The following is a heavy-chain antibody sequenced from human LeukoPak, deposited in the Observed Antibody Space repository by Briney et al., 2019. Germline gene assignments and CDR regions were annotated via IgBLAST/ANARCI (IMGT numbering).Heavy chain of an antibody. Sequence: GGSLRLSCAASGFTFNDFAMTWVRQAPGKGLVWVSHINTDGSSTSYADSVKGRFTISRDNAKNTLYLQMNSLRGEDSAVYYCTRSLATKYWGQGTLVTVSS. CDR1: GFTFNDFA. CDR2: INTDGSST. D-gene: IGHD5-24*01. J-gene: IGHJ4*02. CDR3: TRSLATKY. V-gene: IGHV3-74*01.